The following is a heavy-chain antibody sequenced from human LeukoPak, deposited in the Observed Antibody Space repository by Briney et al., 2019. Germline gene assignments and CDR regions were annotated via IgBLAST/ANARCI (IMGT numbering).Heavy chain of an antibody. CDR3: ARDTARGDLDY. CDR1: EFTFSNYW. Sequence: GGSLRLSCEASEFTFSNYWMSWVRQAPGKGLEWLTNINLDRTKRYHVDSVKGRFTVSRDNAKNSLYLQMNSLRAEDTAVYYCARDTARGDLDYWGQGTLVTASS. CDR2: INLDRTKR. J-gene: IGHJ4*02. D-gene: IGHD4-17*01. V-gene: IGHV3-7*01.